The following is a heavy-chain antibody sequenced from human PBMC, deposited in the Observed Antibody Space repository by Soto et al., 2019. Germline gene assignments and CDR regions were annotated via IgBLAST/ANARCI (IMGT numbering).Heavy chain of an antibody. D-gene: IGHD4-17*01. CDR1: GGSISSSSYY. V-gene: IGHV4-39*01. Sequence: QLQLQESGPGLVKPSETLSLTCTVSGGSISSSSYYWGWIRQPPGKVLEWIGRNYYSGSTYYNPSRKSRVTISVDTSKNQFALKLSSVTAADTAVYYCARHRRYGDTGWFDPGGQGTLVTVSS. CDR3: ARHRRYGDTGWFDP. CDR2: NYYSGST. J-gene: IGHJ5*02.